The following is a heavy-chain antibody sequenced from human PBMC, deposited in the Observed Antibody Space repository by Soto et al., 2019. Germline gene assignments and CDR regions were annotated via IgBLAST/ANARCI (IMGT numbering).Heavy chain of an antibody. CDR3: ARALVVVPAAIYYYYYGMDV. CDR2: IKQDGSEK. D-gene: IGHD2-2*01. V-gene: IGHV3-7*01. J-gene: IGHJ6*02. Sequence: GSLRLSCAASGFTFSSYWMSWVRQAPGKGLEWVANIKQDGSEKYYVDSVKGRFTISRDNAKNSLYLQMNSLRAEDTAVYYCARALVVVPAAIYYYYYGMDVCGQGTTVTVSS. CDR1: GFTFSSYW.